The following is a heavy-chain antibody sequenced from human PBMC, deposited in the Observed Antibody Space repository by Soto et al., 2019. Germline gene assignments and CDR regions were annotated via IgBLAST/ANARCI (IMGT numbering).Heavy chain of an antibody. J-gene: IGHJ6*02. CDR1: GFTVSSNY. V-gene: IGHV3-53*04. CDR2: IYSGGST. D-gene: IGHD3-3*01. CDR3: ARGFGGISYYSCIDV. Sequence: GGSLRLSCAASGFTVSSNYMSWVRQAPGKGLEWVSVIYSGGSTYYADSVKGRFTISRHNSKHTLYLQMNSLRAEDTAVYYFARGFGGISYYSCIDVCGQGTPVTVSS.